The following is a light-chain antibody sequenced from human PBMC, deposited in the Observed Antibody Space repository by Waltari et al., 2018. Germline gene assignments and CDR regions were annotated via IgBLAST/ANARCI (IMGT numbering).Light chain of an antibody. V-gene: IGKV4-1*01. Sequence: DIVMTQSPDSLAVSLGERATIDCKSSQRDLPSYNNKNYIAWYQQKAGQPPNLLIYWASTRKSGVPDRFSGSWSGTDFTLTISSLQAEDVAVYYCHQYHVPPLTFVQGTRLEIK. J-gene: IGKJ5*01. CDR3: HQYHVPPLT. CDR1: QRDLPSYNNKNY. CDR2: WAS.